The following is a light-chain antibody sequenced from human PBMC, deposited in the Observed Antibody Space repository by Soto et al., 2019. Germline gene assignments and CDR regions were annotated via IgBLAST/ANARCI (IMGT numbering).Light chain of an antibody. Sequence: EIVMTQSPATLSVSPGARVTLSCRASQTISDNLAWFQQKSGQAPRLLIHGAFKRATGVPDRFSGSGSGTEFSLTISSLQSEDSAVYSYQQYHNWPPQYTFGQGTKLQIK. CDR3: QQYHNWPPQYT. CDR2: GAF. V-gene: IGKV3-15*01. CDR1: QTISDN. J-gene: IGKJ2*01.